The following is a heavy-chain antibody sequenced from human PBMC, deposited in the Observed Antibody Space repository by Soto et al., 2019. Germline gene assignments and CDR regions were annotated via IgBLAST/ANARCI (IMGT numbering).Heavy chain of an antibody. CDR2: TYYRSKWYN. V-gene: IGHV6-1*01. D-gene: IGHD2-2*01. J-gene: IGHJ6*02. CDR1: GDSVSSNSAA. CDR3: ARAHMVVVPAAIGAPYYYYGMDV. Sequence: QTLSLTCAISGDSVSSNSAAWNWIRQSPSRGLEWLGRTYYRSKWYNDYAVSVKSRITINPDTSKNQFSLQLNSVTPEDTAVYYCARAHMVVVPAAIGAPYYYYGMDVWGQGTTVTVSS.